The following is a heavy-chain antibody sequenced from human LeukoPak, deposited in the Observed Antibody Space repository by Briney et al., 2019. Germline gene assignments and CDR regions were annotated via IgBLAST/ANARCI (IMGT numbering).Heavy chain of an antibody. J-gene: IGHJ4*02. D-gene: IGHD3-22*01. CDR3: ARTYYYDSSGYYEGGDY. Sequence: GESLKISCKVSGDRFTSYWIGWVRQMPGKGLEWMGIIYPGDSDTRYSPSFQGQVTISADKSISTAYLQWSSLKASDTAMYYCARTYYYDSSGYYEGGDYWGQGTLVTVSS. V-gene: IGHV5-51*01. CDR1: GDRFTSYW. CDR2: IYPGDSDT.